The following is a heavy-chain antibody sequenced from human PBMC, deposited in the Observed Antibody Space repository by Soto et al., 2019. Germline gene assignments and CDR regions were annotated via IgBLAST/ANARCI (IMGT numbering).Heavy chain of an antibody. J-gene: IGHJ4*02. CDR2: ISSSGSTI. CDR3: AKEDYDSSGYYAQPDVRSYDY. Sequence: GGSLRLSCAASGFTFSDYYMSWIRQAPGKGLEWVSYISSSGSTIYYADSVKGRFTISRDNSKNTLYLQMNSLRAEDTAVYYCAKEDYDSSGYYAQPDVRSYDYWGQGTLVTVSS. V-gene: IGHV3-11*01. D-gene: IGHD3-22*01. CDR1: GFTFSDYY.